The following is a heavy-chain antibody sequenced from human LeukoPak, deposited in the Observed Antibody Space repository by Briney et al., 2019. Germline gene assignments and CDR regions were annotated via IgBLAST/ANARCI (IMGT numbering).Heavy chain of an antibody. V-gene: IGHV1-69*01. D-gene: IGHD3-22*01. Sequence: SVKVSCKASGGTFSSYAISWVRQAPGQGLEWMGGIIPIFGTANYAQKFQGRVTITADESTSTAYMELSSLRSEDTAVYYCARVYYDSSGYHVDEYFQHWGQGTLVTVSS. J-gene: IGHJ1*01. CDR1: GGTFSSYA. CDR2: IIPIFGTA. CDR3: ARVYYDSSGYHVDEYFQH.